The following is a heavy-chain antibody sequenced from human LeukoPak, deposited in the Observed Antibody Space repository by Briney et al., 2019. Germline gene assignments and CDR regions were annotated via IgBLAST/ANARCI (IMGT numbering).Heavy chain of an antibody. D-gene: IGHD3-3*01. CDR1: GYTFRDFG. Sequence: ASVKVSCKASGYTFRDFGISWVRQAPGQGLEWMGWITTYNGNTNYIQKLQGRVTMTTDTSTSTAYMELRSLRSDDTAVYYCARGPYYDSWSGTGYWGQGTLVTVSS. CDR2: ITTYNGNT. J-gene: IGHJ4*02. CDR3: ARGPYYDSWSGTGY. V-gene: IGHV1-18*01.